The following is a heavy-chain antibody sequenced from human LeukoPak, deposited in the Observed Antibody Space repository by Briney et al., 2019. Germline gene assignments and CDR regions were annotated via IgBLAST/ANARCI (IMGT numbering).Heavy chain of an antibody. Sequence: GGSLRLSCAASRITFSSNGMHWVRQAPGKGLEGVAFIRHDGSNKYYADSVKGRFTISRGNSKNTLYLQMNSLRAEDTAVYYCATLVPRVVPAGYWGQGTLVTVSS. D-gene: IGHD2-2*01. J-gene: IGHJ4*02. CDR3: ATLVPRVVPAGY. CDR2: IRHDGSNK. V-gene: IGHV3-30*02. CDR1: RITFSSNG.